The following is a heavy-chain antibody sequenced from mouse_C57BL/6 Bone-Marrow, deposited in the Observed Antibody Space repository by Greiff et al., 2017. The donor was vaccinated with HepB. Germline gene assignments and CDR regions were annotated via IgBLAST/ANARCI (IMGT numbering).Heavy chain of an antibody. J-gene: IGHJ2*01. V-gene: IGHV2-2*01. CDR3: ASDSSGYDYFDY. Sequence: QVQLQQSGPGLVQPSQSLSITCTVSGFSLTSYGVHWVRQSPGKGLEWLGVIWSGGSTDYNAAFISRLSISKDNSKSQVFFKMNSLQADDTAIYYCASDSSGYDYFDYWGQGTTLTVSS. CDR1: GFSLTSYG. D-gene: IGHD3-2*02. CDR2: IWSGGST.